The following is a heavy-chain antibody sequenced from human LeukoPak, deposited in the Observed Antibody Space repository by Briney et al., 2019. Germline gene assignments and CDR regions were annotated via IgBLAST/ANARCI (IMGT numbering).Heavy chain of an antibody. CDR3: ARRKIEGYYYYGMDV. J-gene: IGHJ6*02. D-gene: IGHD3-22*01. CDR2: IYYSGST. CDR1: GGSISSCY. V-gene: IGHV4-59*08. Sequence: PSETLSLTCTVSGGSISSCYWSWIRQPPGKGLEWIGYIYYSGSTNYNPSLKSRVTISVDTSKNQFSLKLSSVTAADTAVYYCARRKIEGYYYYGMDVWGQGTTVTVSS.